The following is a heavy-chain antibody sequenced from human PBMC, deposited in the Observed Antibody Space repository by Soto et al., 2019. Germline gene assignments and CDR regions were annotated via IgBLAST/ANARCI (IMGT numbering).Heavy chain of an antibody. Sequence: AASGFTFMNYVFSWISQAKRKGLEWVAAISVSGGSTFYADSVKGRFIISRDNSKNPLSLQMNSLRAEDTAVYFFAKDQIRNLENIFAYRVKGSCDL. CDR1: GFTFMNYV. CDR3: AKDQIRNLENIFAYRVKGSCDL. J-gene: IGHJ2*01. D-gene: IGHD3-3*01. V-gene: IGHV3-23*01. CDR2: ISVSGGST.